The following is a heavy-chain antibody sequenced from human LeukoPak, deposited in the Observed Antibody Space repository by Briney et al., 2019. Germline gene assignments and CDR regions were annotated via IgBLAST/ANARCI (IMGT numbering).Heavy chain of an antibody. D-gene: IGHD2-15*01. Sequence: GGSLRLSCAASGFTFSSYAMSWVRQAPGKGLEWVSAIGGGGNGFTTYYGEFMKGRFTISRDNSKNTLYLQMNRLRAEDTAVYYCARDLVRFGGWYDHWGQGTLVTVSS. J-gene: IGHJ5*02. CDR3: ARDLVRFGGWYDH. CDR1: GFTFSSYA. V-gene: IGHV3-23*01. CDR2: IGGGGNGFTT.